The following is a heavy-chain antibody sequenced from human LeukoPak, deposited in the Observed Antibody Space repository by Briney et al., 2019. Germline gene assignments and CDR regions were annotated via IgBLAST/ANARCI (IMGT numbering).Heavy chain of an antibody. J-gene: IGHJ4*02. D-gene: IGHD5-18*01. Sequence: GGSLRLSCAASGFTFSSYGMHWVRQAPGKGLEWVAVISYDRSNKYYADSVKGRFTISRDNSKNTLYLQMNSLRAEDTAVYYCANRGYSYGGYYFDYWGQGTLVTVSS. CDR1: GFTFSSYG. V-gene: IGHV3-30*18. CDR2: ISYDRSNK. CDR3: ANRGYSYGGYYFDY.